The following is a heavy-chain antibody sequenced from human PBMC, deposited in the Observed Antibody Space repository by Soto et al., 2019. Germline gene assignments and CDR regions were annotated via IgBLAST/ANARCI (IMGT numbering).Heavy chain of an antibody. CDR1: GFTFSSYA. Sequence: GGSLRLSCAASGFTFSSYAMSWVRQAPGKGLEWVSAISGSGGSTYYADSVKGRFTISRDNSKNTLYLQMNSLRAEDTAVYYCAKDFRKPNITGTTNYFDYWGQGTLVTVSS. J-gene: IGHJ4*02. D-gene: IGHD1-20*01. CDR2: ISGSGGST. CDR3: AKDFRKPNITGTTNYFDY. V-gene: IGHV3-23*01.